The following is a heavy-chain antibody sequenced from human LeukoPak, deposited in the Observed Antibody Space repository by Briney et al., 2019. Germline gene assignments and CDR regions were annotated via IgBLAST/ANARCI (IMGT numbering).Heavy chain of an antibody. CDR3: ARAPASTHTGDYDLDY. J-gene: IGHJ4*02. V-gene: IGHV1-69*04. D-gene: IGHD4-17*01. Sequence: AASVKVSCKASGGTFSSYAISWVRQAPGQGLEWMGRIIPILGIANCAQKFQGRVTITADKSTSTAYMELSSLRSEDTAVYYCARAPASTHTGDYDLDYWGQGTLVTVSS. CDR2: IIPILGIA. CDR1: GGTFSSYA.